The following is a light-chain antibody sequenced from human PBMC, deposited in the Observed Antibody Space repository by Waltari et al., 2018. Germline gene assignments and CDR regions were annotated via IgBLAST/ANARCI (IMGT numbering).Light chain of an antibody. J-gene: IGKJ2*03. CDR3: QQYSSPPNS. CDR2: DVS. CDR1: RSVTSTY. Sequence: EIVLTQSPGTLSLSPGERATLSCRASRSVTSTYLAWYQQKPGQAPRLLIYDVSSRATGIPDRFSGSGSGTDFTLTISRLEPEDFAVYFCQQYSSPPNSFGQGTKLEIK. V-gene: IGKV3-20*01.